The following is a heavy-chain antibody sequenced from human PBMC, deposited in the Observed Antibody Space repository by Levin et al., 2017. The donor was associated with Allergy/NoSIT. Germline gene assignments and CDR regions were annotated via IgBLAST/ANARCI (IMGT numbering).Heavy chain of an antibody. CDR2: IWYDGSNN. D-gene: IGHD3-22*01. J-gene: IGHJ2*01. Sequence: GGSLRLSCAASRFIFSSYGMHWVRQAPGKGLEWVAVIWYDGSNNYYADSVKGRFTISRDNSKNTLYLQMNSLRAEDTAVYYCVRGPQGGYYRNWYLDLWGRGTLVTVSS. V-gene: IGHV3-33*01. CDR3: VRGPQGGYYRNWYLDL. CDR1: RFIFSSYG.